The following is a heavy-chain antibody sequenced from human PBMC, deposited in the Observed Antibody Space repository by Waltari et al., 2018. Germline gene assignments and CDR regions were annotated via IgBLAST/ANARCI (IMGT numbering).Heavy chain of an antibody. Sequence: VQMVESGGDLSQHGWSLSLSCALSGFTVLPYYSSWVRQAPGGGLEWVSVSYNDGRILYADCVKGRFTVSRDNSKNMVFLQMDTLRAEDTAVYYCATDGEGDCSLCLAQWGQGTLVTVSS. CDR3: ATDGEGDCSLCLAQ. CDR2: SYNDGRI. D-gene: IGHD2-21*02. J-gene: IGHJ1*01. V-gene: IGHV3-53*01. CDR1: GFTVLPYY.